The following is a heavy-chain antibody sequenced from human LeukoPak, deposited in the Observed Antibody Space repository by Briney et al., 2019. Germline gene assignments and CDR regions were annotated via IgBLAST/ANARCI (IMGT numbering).Heavy chain of an antibody. J-gene: IGHJ4*02. V-gene: IGHV3-33*01. CDR1: GFTFSSYG. CDR3: ARDDDPSAHYTRLQY. Sequence: GGSLRLSCTASGFTFSSYGFHWVRQAPGKGLEWVAVLWYDGGRKYYADSVRGRLSISRDSSKNTLYLQMNSLRAEDMAVYYCARDDDPSAHYTRLQYWGQGTLVTVSS. D-gene: IGHD4/OR15-4a*01. CDR2: LWYDGGRK.